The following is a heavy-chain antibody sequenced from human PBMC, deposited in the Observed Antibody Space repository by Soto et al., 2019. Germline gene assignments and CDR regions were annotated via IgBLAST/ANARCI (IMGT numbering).Heavy chain of an antibody. CDR1: GFTFCSYW. CDR2: IKGDGSRT. D-gene: IGHD3-3*01. CDR3: ARGTI. V-gene: IGHV3-74*01. Sequence: EVQVVESGGGLVQPGGSLRLSCVGSGFTFCSYWMHWVRKAPGKGLVGVSWIKGDGSRTETADSVKGRFTISSDDANNMLYLQMNCLIDEDKAVYYCARGTIRGQGTLVTVSS. J-gene: IGHJ4*02.